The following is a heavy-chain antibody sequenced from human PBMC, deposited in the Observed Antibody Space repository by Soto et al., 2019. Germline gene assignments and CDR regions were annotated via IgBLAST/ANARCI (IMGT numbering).Heavy chain of an antibody. D-gene: IGHD1-26*01. CDR1: GYSFISYD. CDR2: ISGHYGNT. Sequence: ASVKVSCKASGYSFISYDITWVRQAPGQGLEWMGWISGHYGNTNYAQKLQGRVAMTIDTSTSTAYLELRSLRSDDTAMYYCARGGTVVGTSPFDHWGQGTLVTVSS. V-gene: IGHV1-18*04. J-gene: IGHJ4*02. CDR3: ARGGTVVGTSPFDH.